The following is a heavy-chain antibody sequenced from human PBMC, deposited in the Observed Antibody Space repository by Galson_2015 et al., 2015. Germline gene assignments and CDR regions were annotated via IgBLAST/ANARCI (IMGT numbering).Heavy chain of an antibody. CDR2: INWNGGGT. CDR1: GFTFDDYG. V-gene: IGHV3-20*01. Sequence: SLRLSCAASGFTFDDYGMSWVRHAPGKGLEWVSGINWNGGGTGYADSVKDRFTISRDNARNYLYLQMNSLRAEDKALYHCARVPATIPYYYYYYMDVWGKGTTVTVSS. D-gene: IGHD5-12*01. CDR3: ARVPATIPYYYYYYMDV. J-gene: IGHJ6*03.